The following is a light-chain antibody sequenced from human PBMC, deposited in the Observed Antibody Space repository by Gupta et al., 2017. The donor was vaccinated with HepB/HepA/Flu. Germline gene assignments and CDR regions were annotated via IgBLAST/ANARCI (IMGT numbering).Light chain of an antibody. CDR2: DVN. J-gene: IGLJ2*01. V-gene: IGLV2-14*03. Sequence: QSALTQPASVSGSPGQSITISCTGTTSDIGGYNFVSWYQRHPGEAPKLIMYDVNNRPSGVSNRFSGPKSGNTASLTISGLQAEDEGDYFCSSYTHSTILGFGGGTKLTV. CDR1: TSDIGGYNF. CDR3: SSYTHSTILG.